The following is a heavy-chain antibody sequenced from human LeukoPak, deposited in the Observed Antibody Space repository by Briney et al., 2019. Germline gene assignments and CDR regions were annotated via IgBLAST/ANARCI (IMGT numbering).Heavy chain of an antibody. CDR3: ARDNSRQWLDGYFQH. D-gene: IGHD6-19*01. J-gene: IGHJ1*01. Sequence: ASVKVSCKASGYTFTSYYMHWVRQAPGQGLERMGIINPSGGSTSYAQKFQGRVTMTRDTSTSTVYMELSSLRSEDTAVYYCARDNSRQWLDGYFQHWGQGTLVTVSS. V-gene: IGHV1-46*01. CDR2: INPSGGST. CDR1: GYTFTSYY.